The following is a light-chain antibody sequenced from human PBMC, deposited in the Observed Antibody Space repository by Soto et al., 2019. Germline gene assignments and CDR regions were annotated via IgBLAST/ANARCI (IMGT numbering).Light chain of an antibody. CDR1: QSISSW. J-gene: IGKJ5*01. V-gene: IGKV1-5*01. CDR3: QQFHSFPIT. CDR2: DAS. Sequence: DIQMTQTPSTLSASVGDRVTITCRASQSISSWLAWYQQKPGKAPKLLIYDASNLDSGVPSRFSGGGSGTEFSLTINSLQPEDYATDYCQQFHSFPITFGQGTRLEI.